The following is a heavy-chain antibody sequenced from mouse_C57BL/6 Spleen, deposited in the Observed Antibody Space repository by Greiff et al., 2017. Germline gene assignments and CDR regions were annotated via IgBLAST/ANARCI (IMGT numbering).Heavy chain of an antibody. CDR3: ARRRGWLEGYAMDY. J-gene: IGHJ4*01. CDR2: IDPSDSYT. CDR1: GYTFTSYW. D-gene: IGHD1-1*02. V-gene: IGHV1-69*01. Sequence: VQLQQPGAELVMPGASVKLSCKASGYTFTSYWMHWVKQRPGQGLEWIGEIDPSDSYTNYNQKFKGKSTLTVDKSSSTAYMQLSSLTSEDSAVYYCARRRGWLEGYAMDYWGQGTSVTVSS.